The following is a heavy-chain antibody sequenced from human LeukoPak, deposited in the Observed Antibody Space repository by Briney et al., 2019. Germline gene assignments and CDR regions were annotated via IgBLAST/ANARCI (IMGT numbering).Heavy chain of an antibody. Sequence: GGSLRLSCPAAGFTYSSCTTDCARQSPAKGLEWVAYIRYDGSDKYYIDSVKGRFTIARDNPKETLYLQMTSLSHDDTAVYFCVKDVGVAAVNLDDWSRGTLVAVSS. V-gene: IGHV3-30*02. CDR3: VKDVGVAAVNLDD. CDR2: IRYDGSDK. CDR1: GFTYSSCT. J-gene: IGHJ4*02. D-gene: IGHD1-26*01.